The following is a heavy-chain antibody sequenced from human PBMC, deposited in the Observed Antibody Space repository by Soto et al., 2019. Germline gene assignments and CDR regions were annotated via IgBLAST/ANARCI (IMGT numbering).Heavy chain of an antibody. V-gene: IGHV1-8*01. D-gene: IGHD5-18*01. Sequence: ASVKVSCKASGYTFTSYDINWVREATGQGLEWMGWMNPNSGNTGYAQKFQGRVTMTRNTSISTAYMELSSLRSEDTDVYYCARVKLADTDMENFDYWGQGTKVTVSS. CDR1: GYTFTSYD. CDR3: ARVKLADTDMENFDY. J-gene: IGHJ4*02. CDR2: MNPNSGNT.